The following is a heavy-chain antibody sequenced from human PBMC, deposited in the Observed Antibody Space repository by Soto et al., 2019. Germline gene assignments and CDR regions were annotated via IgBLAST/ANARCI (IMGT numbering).Heavy chain of an antibody. CDR3: VKDESINWYSGHFRH. CDR2: INWNSGSI. D-gene: IGHD6-13*01. Sequence: LGLSCAACGFTFDDYAIDWVRRFPGKGLDWVSFINWNSGSIGYADSVKGRFAISRDNAKNSLHLQMNSLRAEDTAFYYCVKDESINWYSGHFRHWGQGTLVTVSS. V-gene: IGHV3-9*01. J-gene: IGHJ1*01. CDR1: GFTFDDYA.